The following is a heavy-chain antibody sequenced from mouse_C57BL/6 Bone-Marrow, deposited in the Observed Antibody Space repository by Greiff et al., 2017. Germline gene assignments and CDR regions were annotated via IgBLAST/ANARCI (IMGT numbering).Heavy chain of an antibody. J-gene: IGHJ4*01. Sequence: DVHLVESGEGLVKPGGSLKLSCAASGFTFSSYAMSWVRQTPEKRLEWVAYISSGGDYIDYADTVKGRFTISRDNARNTLYLQMSSLKSEDTAMYYCTREESYSYDAMDYWGQGTSVTVSS. CDR1: GFTFSSYA. CDR2: ISSGGDYI. D-gene: IGHD2-12*01. CDR3: TREESYSYDAMDY. V-gene: IGHV5-9-1*02.